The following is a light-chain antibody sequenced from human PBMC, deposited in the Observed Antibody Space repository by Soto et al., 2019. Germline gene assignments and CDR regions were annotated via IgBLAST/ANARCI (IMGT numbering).Light chain of an antibody. CDR2: DVS. CDR1: SSDVGGYNY. CDR3: CSYAGNYSFV. Sequence: QSALTQPRSGSGSPGQSVTISCTGTSSDVGGYNYVSWYQEHPGKAPKLMIYDVSKRPSGVPDRFSGSKSGNTASLTISGLQAEDEADYYCCSYAGNYSFVFGGGTKVTVL. V-gene: IGLV2-11*01. J-gene: IGLJ3*02.